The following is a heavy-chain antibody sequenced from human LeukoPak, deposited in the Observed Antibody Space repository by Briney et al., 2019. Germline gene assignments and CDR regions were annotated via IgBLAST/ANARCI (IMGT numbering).Heavy chain of an antibody. CDR3: ARGGIQLWLHWFDP. D-gene: IGHD5-18*01. CDR2: IIPIFGTA. J-gene: IGHJ5*02. Sequence: GASVKVSCRASGGTFSSYAISWVRQAPGQGLEWMGGIIPIFGTANYAQKFQGRVTITADESTSTAYMELSSLRSEDTAVYYCARGGIQLWLHWFDPWGQGTLVTVSS. V-gene: IGHV1-69*13. CDR1: GGTFSSYA.